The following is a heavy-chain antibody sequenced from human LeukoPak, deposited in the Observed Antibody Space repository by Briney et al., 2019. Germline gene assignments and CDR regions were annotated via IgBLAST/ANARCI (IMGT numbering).Heavy chain of an antibody. CDR2: MYYSGST. J-gene: IGHJ4*02. CDR3: ARGADSSGYYSLFYFDY. D-gene: IGHD3-22*01. CDR1: GGXISSYY. Sequence: SETLSLTCSVSGGXISSYYWNWVRQPPGKGEERIGRMYYSGSTNYNPSIKSRVSISVDKSKNKFSLNLSSLTAADTAVYYCARGADSSGYYSLFYFDYWGQGTLVTVSS. V-gene: IGHV4-59*01.